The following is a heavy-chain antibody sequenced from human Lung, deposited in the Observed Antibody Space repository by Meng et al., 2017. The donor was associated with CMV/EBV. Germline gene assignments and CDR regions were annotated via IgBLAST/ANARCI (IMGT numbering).Heavy chain of an antibody. J-gene: IGHJ6*02. CDR1: GFTFDDYA. Sequence: SCAASGFTFDDYAMHWVRQAPGKGLEWVSLISWDDGSTYYADSVKGRFTISRDNSKNSLNLQMNSLRAEDTALYYCAKEYIAAAGTDYYYGMDVXGQGXTVTVSS. CDR3: AKEYIAAAGTDYYYGMDV. V-gene: IGHV3-43D*03. CDR2: ISWDDGST. D-gene: IGHD6-13*01.